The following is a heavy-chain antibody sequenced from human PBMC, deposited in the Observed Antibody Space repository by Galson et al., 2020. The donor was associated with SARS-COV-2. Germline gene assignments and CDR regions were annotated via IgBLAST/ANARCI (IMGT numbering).Heavy chain of an antibody. CDR2: ISYDGSNK. CDR1: GFTFSSYG. D-gene: IGHD5-12*01. J-gene: IGHJ4*02. Sequence: GGSLRLSCAASGFTFSSYGMHWVRQAPGKGLEWVAVISYDGSNKYYADSVKGRFTISRDNSKNTLYLQMNSLRAEDTAVYYCAKEGAEYSGYDFDYWGQGTLVTVSS. V-gene: IGHV3-30*18. CDR3: AKEGAEYSGYDFDY.